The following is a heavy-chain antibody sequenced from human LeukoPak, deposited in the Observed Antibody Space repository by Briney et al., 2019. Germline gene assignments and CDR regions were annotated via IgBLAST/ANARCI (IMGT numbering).Heavy chain of an antibody. J-gene: IGHJ5*02. CDR2: INRSGST. CDR1: GGSFRGYY. V-gene: IGHV4-34*01. D-gene: IGHD4-17*01. CDR3: AREDKRGGVTTYNWFDP. Sequence: SETLSLTCDVYGGSFRGYYWSWIRQPPGKGLEWIGEINRSGSTNYNPSLKSRVTISVDTSKNQFSLKLSSVTAADTAVYYCAREDKRGGVTTYNWFDPWGQGTLVTVSS.